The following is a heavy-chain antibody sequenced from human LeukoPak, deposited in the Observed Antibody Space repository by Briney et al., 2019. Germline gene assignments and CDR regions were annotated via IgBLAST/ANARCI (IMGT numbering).Heavy chain of an antibody. Sequence: GGSLRLSCAASGFTVSSNYMSWVRQAPGKGLEWVSVIYSGGSTYYADSVKGRFTISRGNSKNTLYLQMNSLRAEDTAVYYCARALFYGDYRYYFDYWGQGTLVTVSS. V-gene: IGHV3-53*01. J-gene: IGHJ4*02. CDR1: GFTVSSNY. D-gene: IGHD4-17*01. CDR2: IYSGGST. CDR3: ARALFYGDYRYYFDY.